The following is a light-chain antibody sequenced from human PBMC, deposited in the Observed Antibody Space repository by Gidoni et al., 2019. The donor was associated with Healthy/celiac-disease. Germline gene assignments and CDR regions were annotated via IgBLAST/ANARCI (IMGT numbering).Light chain of an antibody. Sequence: DIQMTQSPSTLSASVGDRVTIPCRASQNIISGLAWYQQKPGKAPKLLIYKAASLESGVPSRFSGSGSGTEFTLTISSLQPDDFATYYCQQYNSYSQGITFXPXTKVDIK. CDR2: KAA. J-gene: IGKJ3*01. V-gene: IGKV1-5*03. CDR1: QNIISG. CDR3: QQYNSYSQGIT.